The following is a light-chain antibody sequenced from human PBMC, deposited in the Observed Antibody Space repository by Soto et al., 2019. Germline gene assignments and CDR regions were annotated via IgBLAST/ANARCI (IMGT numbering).Light chain of an antibody. CDR1: QVINTY. CDR2: AAS. Sequence: DIQMTQSPSSLSASVGDRVTITCRASQVINTYVNWYQLKPGKGPQLLIYAASSLQSGVPSRFSGCGSGTDFTLTISSLQPEDSATYFCQQSYSTPHTFGGGTKVEIK. CDR3: QQSYSTPHT. V-gene: IGKV1-39*01. J-gene: IGKJ4*01.